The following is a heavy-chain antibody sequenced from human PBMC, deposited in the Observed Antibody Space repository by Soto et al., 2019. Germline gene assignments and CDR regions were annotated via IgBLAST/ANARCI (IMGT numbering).Heavy chain of an antibody. CDR3: AREPPETPPHY. CDR2: ISSKNGNT. CDR1: GYTFSDYG. Sequence: QVQLVQSGADVKKPGASVKVSCKASGYTFSDYGVSWVRQAPGQGLEWMGWISSKNGNTNFAQKFRGRVTMTTDPSTSTVYMELRSLRPDDTAVYYCAREPPETPPHYWGQGTLVTVSS. V-gene: IGHV1-18*01. J-gene: IGHJ4*02.